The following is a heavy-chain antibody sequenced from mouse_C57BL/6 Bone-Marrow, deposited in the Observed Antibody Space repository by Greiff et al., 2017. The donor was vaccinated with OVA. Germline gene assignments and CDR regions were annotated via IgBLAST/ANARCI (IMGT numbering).Heavy chain of an antibody. J-gene: IGHJ2*01. V-gene: IGHV1-81*01. Sequence: VHLHHSGAALARPGAAVNLSFNSAVSHSTSYGISWLKQRTGQGLEWIGEIYPRSGNTYYNEKFKGKATLTADKSSSTAYMELRSLTSEDSAVYFCARGGMGLRRVDYWGQGTTLTVSS. D-gene: IGHD2-2*01. CDR1: VSHSTSYG. CDR2: IYPRSGNT. CDR3: ARGGMGLRRVDY.